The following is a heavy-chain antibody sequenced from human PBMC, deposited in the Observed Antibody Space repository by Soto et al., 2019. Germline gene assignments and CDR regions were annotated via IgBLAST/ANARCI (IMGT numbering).Heavy chain of an antibody. D-gene: IGHD6-19*01. CDR2: IIPIFGTA. V-gene: IGHV1-69*06. CDR3: ARAPSGRWRVTRAFDI. CDR1: GGTFSSYA. J-gene: IGHJ3*02. Sequence: GASVKVSCKASGGTFSSYAISWVRQAPGQGLEWMGGIIPIFGTANYAQKFQGRVTITADKSTSTAYMELSSLRSEDTAVYYWARAPSGRWRVTRAFDIWGQGTMVTVSS.